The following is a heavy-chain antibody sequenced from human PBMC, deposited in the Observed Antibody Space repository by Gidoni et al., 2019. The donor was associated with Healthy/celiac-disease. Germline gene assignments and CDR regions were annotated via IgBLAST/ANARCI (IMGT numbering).Heavy chain of an antibody. CDR2: IDYSGST. V-gene: IGHV4-30-4*01. CDR3: AREARRVAHWAVAGFDY. Sequence: QVQLQESGPGLVKPSQNLSLTCTVSGGSISSVDYYWSWIRQPPGTGRAWIGYIDYSGSTYYNPSLKSRVTISVDTSKNQFSLKLSSVTTADTAVYYCAREARRVAHWAVAGFDYWGQGTLVTVSS. J-gene: IGHJ4*02. D-gene: IGHD6-19*01. CDR1: GGSISSVDYY.